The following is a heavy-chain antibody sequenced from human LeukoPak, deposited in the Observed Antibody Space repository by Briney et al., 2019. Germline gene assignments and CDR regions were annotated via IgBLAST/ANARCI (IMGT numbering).Heavy chain of an antibody. CDR2: ISSSSSYT. V-gene: IGHV3-11*06. J-gene: IGHJ3*02. D-gene: IGHD3-10*01. CDR1: GFTFSDYY. Sequence: AGSLTLSCAAYGFTFSDYYMSWIRQPPGKGLEWVAYISSSSSYTNYAGSVKGRFTISRDNAKNSLYLQMNSLRDEDTAVYYCGRDLSGRYAFDIWGQGTMVTVSS. CDR3: GRDLSGRYAFDI.